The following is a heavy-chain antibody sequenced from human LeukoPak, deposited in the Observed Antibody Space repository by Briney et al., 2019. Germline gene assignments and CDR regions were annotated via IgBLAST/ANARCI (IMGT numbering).Heavy chain of an antibody. CDR1: GYTFTSNG. CDR2: ISAYNGNT. CDR3: ARDRYSSSWFPDY. V-gene: IGHV1-18*01. D-gene: IGHD6-13*01. J-gene: IGHJ4*02. Sequence: ASVTVSCKGSGYTFTSNGISWVRQARGQGLEWMGWISAYNGNTNYAQKLQGRVTMTTDTSTSTAYMELRSLRSDDTAVYYCARDRYSSSWFPDYWGQGTLVTVSS.